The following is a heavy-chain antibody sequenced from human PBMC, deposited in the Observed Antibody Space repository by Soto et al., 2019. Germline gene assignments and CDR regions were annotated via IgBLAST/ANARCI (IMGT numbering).Heavy chain of an antibody. CDR1: GGSISSGGYY. CDR3: ARDISGTMRRFDY. V-gene: IGHV4-31*03. D-gene: IGHD1-7*01. J-gene: IGHJ4*02. CDR2: IYYSGST. Sequence: SETLSLTCTVSGGSISSGGYYWTWIRQHPGKGLEWIGYIYYSGSTYHNPSLKSRVTISVDTSKNQFSLKLNSVTAADTAVYYCARDISGTMRRFDYWGQGTLVTVSS.